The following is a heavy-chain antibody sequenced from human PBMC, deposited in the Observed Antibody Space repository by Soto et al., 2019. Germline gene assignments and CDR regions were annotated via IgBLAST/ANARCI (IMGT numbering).Heavy chain of an antibody. Sequence: PGGSLRLSCAASGFTFSSYAMSWVRQAPGKGLEWVSAISGSGGSTYYADSVKGRFTISRDNSKNTLYLQMNSLRAEDTAVYYCAKDRGLSIAARWASLDFQHWGQGTLVTVSS. CDR1: GFTFSSYA. V-gene: IGHV3-23*01. CDR2: ISGSGGST. J-gene: IGHJ1*01. D-gene: IGHD6-6*01. CDR3: AKDRGLSIAARWASLDFQH.